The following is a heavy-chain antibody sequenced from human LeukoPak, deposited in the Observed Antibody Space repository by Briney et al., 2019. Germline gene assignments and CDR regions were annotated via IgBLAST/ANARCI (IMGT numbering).Heavy chain of an antibody. Sequence: GGSLRLSCAASGFTFSSYSMNWVRQAPGKGLEWVSSISSSSSYIYYADSVKGRFTISRDNAKNSLYLQMNSLRAEDTAVYHCARDLVGSSGWWDFDSWGQGTLVTVSS. CDR2: ISSSSSYI. CDR1: GFTFSSYS. CDR3: ARDLVGSSGWWDFDS. J-gene: IGHJ4*02. V-gene: IGHV3-21*01. D-gene: IGHD6-19*01.